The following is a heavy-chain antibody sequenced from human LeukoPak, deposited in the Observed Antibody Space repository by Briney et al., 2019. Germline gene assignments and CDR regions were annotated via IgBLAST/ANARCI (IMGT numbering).Heavy chain of an antibody. CDR3: ARSLSAGPPVTYYHIVDV. D-gene: IGHD6-6*01. V-gene: IGHV3-48*03. CDR1: GFTFSSYE. Sequence: PGGSLRLSCAASGFTFSSYEMNWVRQAPGKGLEWISYIISSGYTMNYADSVRGRFSISRDNAKNSLYLQINSLGAEDTAVYYCARSLSAGPPVTYYHIVDVWGQGTTVTVSS. J-gene: IGHJ6*02. CDR2: IISSGYTM.